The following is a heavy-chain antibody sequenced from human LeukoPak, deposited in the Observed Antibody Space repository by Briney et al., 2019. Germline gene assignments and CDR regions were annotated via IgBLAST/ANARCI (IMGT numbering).Heavy chain of an antibody. J-gene: IGHJ3*02. Sequence: ASVKVSCKASGYTFNTYGIRWVRQAPGQGLEWMGWNSTYDGNTNYAQKLQGRVTMTTDTSTRTAYMELRSLRSGDTAVYYCARWSYSSDWYFGTFDIWGQGTTVTISS. CDR2: NSTYDGNT. CDR1: GYTFNTYG. V-gene: IGHV1-18*01. D-gene: IGHD6-19*01. CDR3: ARWSYSSDWYFGTFDI.